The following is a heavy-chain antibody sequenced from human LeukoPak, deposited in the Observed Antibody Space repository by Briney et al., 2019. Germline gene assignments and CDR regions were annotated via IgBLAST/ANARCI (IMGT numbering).Heavy chain of an antibody. CDR3: VRDHCSSTSCRYNYYYYYMDV. V-gene: IGHV4-4*07. Sequence: SETLSLTCTVSGGSISSYYWSWIRQPAGKGLEWIGRIYTSGSTNYNPSLKSRVTMSVDTSKNQFSLKLSSVTAADTAVYYCVRDHCSSTSCRYNYYYYYMDVWGKGTTVTVSS. J-gene: IGHJ6*03. D-gene: IGHD2-2*01. CDR1: GGSISSYY. CDR2: IYTSGST.